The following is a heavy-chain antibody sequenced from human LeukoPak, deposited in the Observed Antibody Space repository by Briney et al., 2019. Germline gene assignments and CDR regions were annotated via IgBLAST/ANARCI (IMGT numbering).Heavy chain of an antibody. CDR1: GFSVTRNY. Sequence: PGGSLRLSCAASGFSVTRNYVSWVRQAPGKGLEWVSLMYSGGGTSYADSVKGRFTISRDTSKNTLYLQMNSLKTEDTAVYYCTTGGSVMVAGTRAFDIWGQGTMVTVSS. CDR2: MYSGGGT. D-gene: IGHD1-7*01. V-gene: IGHV3-53*01. J-gene: IGHJ3*02. CDR3: TTGGSVMVAGTRAFDI.